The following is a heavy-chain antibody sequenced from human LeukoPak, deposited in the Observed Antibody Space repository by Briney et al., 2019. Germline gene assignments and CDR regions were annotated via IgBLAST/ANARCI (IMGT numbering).Heavy chain of an antibody. CDR1: GFTFSTNA. D-gene: IGHD5-18*01. CDR3: AKVYTYGDS. V-gene: IGHV3-23*01. J-gene: IGHJ4*02. CDR2: ISGSGGTT. Sequence: GGSLRLSCAASGFTFSTNAMSWVRRAPGKGLEWVSSISGSGGTTYDADSVKGRFTISRDNSKNTLYLQMNSLRAEDTAVYYCAKVYTYGDSWGQGTLVTVSS.